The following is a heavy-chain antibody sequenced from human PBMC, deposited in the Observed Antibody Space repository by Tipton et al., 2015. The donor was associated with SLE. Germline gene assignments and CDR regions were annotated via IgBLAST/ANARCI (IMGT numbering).Heavy chain of an antibody. D-gene: IGHD3-10*01. Sequence: TLSLTCAVSGASITSSDWWSWVRQPPGKGLEWIGFFYFSGSSQYNPSLKSRVAISADTSNNQFSLELRSVTAADTAVYYCARHLGVIVAFEVWGQGTVLTVSS. CDR1: GASITSSDW. V-gene: IGHV4-4*02. J-gene: IGHJ3*01. CDR2: FYFSGSS. CDR3: ARHLGVIVAFEV.